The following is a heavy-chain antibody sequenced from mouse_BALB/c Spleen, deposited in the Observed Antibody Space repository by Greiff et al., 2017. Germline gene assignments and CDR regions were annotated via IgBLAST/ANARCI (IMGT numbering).Heavy chain of an antibody. CDR2: ISSGGSYT. Sequence: EVHLVESGGGLVKPGGSLKLSCAASGFTFSSYAMSWVRQSPEKRLEWVAEISSGGSYTYYPDTVTGRFTISRDNAKNTLYLEMSSLRSEDTAMYYCARVYRYDVYYAMDYWGQGTSVTVSS. V-gene: IGHV5-9-4*01. CDR3: ARVYRYDVYYAMDY. D-gene: IGHD2-14*01. J-gene: IGHJ4*01. CDR1: GFTFSSYA.